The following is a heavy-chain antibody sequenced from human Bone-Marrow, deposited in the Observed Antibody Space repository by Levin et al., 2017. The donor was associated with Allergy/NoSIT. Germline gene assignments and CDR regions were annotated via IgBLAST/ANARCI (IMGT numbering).Heavy chain of an antibody. CDR2: MNPNSGDT. D-gene: IGHD1-7*01. CDR3: ATLTGVLSTTEPYNWFDP. CDR1: GYTFTTYN. Sequence: TGGSLRLSCKASGYTFTTYNINWVRQVTGQGLEWMGWMNPNSGDTGYAQKFHGRVTMTRNISISTAYMELSSLRSEDTAVYYCATLTGVLSTTEPYNWFDPWGQGTLVTVSS. J-gene: IGHJ5*02. V-gene: IGHV1-8*01.